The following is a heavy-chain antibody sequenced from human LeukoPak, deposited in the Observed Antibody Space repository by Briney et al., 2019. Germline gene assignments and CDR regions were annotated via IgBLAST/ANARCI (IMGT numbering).Heavy chain of an antibody. CDR2: IYYSGST. CDR1: GGSISSGDYY. D-gene: IGHD3-3*01. J-gene: IGHJ6*02. CDR3: ARVLRFLEWFSYGMDV. V-gene: IGHV4-30-4*01. Sequence: PSETLSLTCTVSGGSISSGDYYWSWIRQPSGKGLEWIGYIYYSGSTYYNPSLKSRVTISVDTSKNQFSLKLSSVTAADTAMYYCARVLRFLEWFSYGMDVWGQGTTVTVSS.